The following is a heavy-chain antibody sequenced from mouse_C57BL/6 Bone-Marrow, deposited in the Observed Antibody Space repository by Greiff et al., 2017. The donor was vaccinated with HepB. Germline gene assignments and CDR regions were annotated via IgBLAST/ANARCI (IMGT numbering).Heavy chain of an antibody. CDR3: ARPFYLYAMDY. CDR1: GYTFTSYW. Sequence: QVQLQQPGAELVKPGASVKLSCKASGYTFTSYWMHWVTQRPGQGLEWIGMIHPNSGSTNYNEKFKSKATLTVDKSSSTAYMQLSSLTSEDSAVYYCARPFYLYAMDYWGQGTSVTVSS. V-gene: IGHV1-64*01. J-gene: IGHJ4*01. CDR2: IHPNSGST. D-gene: IGHD5-5*01.